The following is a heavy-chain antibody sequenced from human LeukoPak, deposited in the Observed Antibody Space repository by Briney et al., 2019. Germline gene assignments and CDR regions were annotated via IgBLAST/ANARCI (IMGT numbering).Heavy chain of an antibody. V-gene: IGHV4-39*07. J-gene: IGHJ4*02. CDR3: ARVPVEMATISFDY. CDR1: GGSISSSSYY. Sequence: SETLSLTCTVSGGSISSSSYYWGWIRQPPGKGLEWIGSIYYSGSTYYNPSLKSRVTISVDTSKNQFSLKLSSVTAADTAVYYCARVPVEMATISFDYWGQGTLVTVSS. CDR2: IYYSGST. D-gene: IGHD5-24*01.